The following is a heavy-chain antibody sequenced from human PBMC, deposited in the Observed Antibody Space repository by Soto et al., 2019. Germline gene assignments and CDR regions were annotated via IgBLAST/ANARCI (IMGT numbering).Heavy chain of an antibody. CDR3: ARGRVRRDGYNRNWYFDL. CDR1: GGTFSSYT. V-gene: IGHV1-69*06. D-gene: IGHD5-12*01. CDR2: IIPILGTP. Sequence: QVQPVQSGAEVKKPGSSVKVSCKASGGTFSSYTISWVRQAPGQGLEWMGGIIPILGTPNYAQKSQGRVTITADKSTSTAYMELSSLRSEDTAVYYCARGRVRRDGYNRNWYFDLWGRGTLVTVSS. J-gene: IGHJ2*01.